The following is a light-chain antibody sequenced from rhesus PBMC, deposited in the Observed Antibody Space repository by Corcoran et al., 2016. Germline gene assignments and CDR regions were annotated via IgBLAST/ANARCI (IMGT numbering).Light chain of an antibody. V-gene: IGKV1-74*01. CDR2: KAS. Sequence: DIQVTQSPSSLSASVGDRVTITCRASHNVNNYLNWYQQKPWKAPKLLIYKASTLQSGVPSRVSGSGSGTDYTFTISSLQPEDVATYYCQHGYGTPLTFGGGTKVEIK. CDR1: HNVNNY. CDR3: QHGYGTPLT. J-gene: IGKJ4*01.